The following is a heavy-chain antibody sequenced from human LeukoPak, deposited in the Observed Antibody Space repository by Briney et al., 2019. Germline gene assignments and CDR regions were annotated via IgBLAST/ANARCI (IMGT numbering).Heavy chain of an antibody. CDR2: ISSSGSTI. J-gene: IGHJ4*02. CDR3: ARDQFIGWGFDY. Sequence: GGSLRLSCAASGFTFSSYEMNWVRQAPGKGLEWVSYISSSGSTIYYADSVKGRFTISRDNAKNSLYLQMNSLRAEDTAVYYCARDQFIGWGFDYWGQGTLVTVSS. CDR1: GFTFSSYE. D-gene: IGHD3-16*02. V-gene: IGHV3-48*03.